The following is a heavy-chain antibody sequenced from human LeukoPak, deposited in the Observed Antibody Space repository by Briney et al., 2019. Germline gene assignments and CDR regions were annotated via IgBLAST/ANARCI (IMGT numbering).Heavy chain of an antibody. J-gene: IGHJ6*03. Sequence: SETLSLTCTVSAYSISSGYYWGWIRQSPGKGLEWIGSIFHGGSTYYNPSLRSRVTISVDTSNNQFSLKLSSVTAADTAVYYCARLHYGGNYGYYYYYMDVWGKGTTVTISS. V-gene: IGHV4-38-2*02. CDR2: IFHGGST. CDR1: AYSISSGYY. CDR3: ARLHYGGNYGYYYYYMDV. D-gene: IGHD4-23*01.